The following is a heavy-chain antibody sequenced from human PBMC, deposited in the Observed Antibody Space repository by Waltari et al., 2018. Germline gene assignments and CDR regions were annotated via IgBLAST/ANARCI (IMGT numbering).Heavy chain of an antibody. D-gene: IGHD2-2*01. J-gene: IGHJ3*02. V-gene: IGHV1-69*09. CDR2: IIPILGIA. CDR3: ARGNCSSTSCSPYAFDI. CDR1: GGTFSSYA. Sequence: QVQLVQSGAEVKKPGSSVKVSCKASGGTFSSYATRWVRQVLGQGLEWMGRIIPILGIANYAQKFQGRVTITADKSTSTAYMELSSLRSEDTAVYYCARGNCSSTSCSPYAFDIWGQGTMVTVSS.